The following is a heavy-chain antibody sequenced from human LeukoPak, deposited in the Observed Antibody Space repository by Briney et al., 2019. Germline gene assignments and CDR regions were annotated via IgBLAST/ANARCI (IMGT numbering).Heavy chain of an antibody. J-gene: IGHJ5*02. CDR1: GDSIDSSNYY. D-gene: IGHD5-12*01. CDR2: IHYSATN. CDR3: ASGYAEVLLVAEAFDH. Sequence: PSETLSLTCTVSGDSIDSSNYYWAWIRQPPGQGLEWIASIHYSATNFYNMSVRSRVAIPINSSKNQSSLKLSSVSASDTAVYFCASGYAEVLLVAEAFDHWGQGTLVTVSS. V-gene: IGHV4-39*01.